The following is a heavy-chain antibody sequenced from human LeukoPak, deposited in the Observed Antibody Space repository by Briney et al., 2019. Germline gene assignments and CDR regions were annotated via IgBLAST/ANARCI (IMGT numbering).Heavy chain of an antibody. CDR2: IYYSGST. Sequence: SETLSLTCTVSGGSISSSSYYWGWIRQPPGKGLEWIGSIYYSGSTYYNPSLKSRVTISVDTSKNQLSLKLSSVTAADTAVYYCAGHLAGGYCSSTSCYGPGLGYWGQGTLVTVSS. J-gene: IGHJ4*02. CDR3: AGHLAGGYCSSTSCYGPGLGY. D-gene: IGHD2-2*01. V-gene: IGHV4-39*01. CDR1: GGSISSSSYY.